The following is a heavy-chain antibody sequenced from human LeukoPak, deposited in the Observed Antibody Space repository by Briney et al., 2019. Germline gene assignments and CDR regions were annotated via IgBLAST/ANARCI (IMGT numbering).Heavy chain of an antibody. Sequence: GGSLRLSCAASGFTFSSYWMTWVRQAPGKGLGWVSAISGSGGSTYYADSVKGRFTISRDNSKNTLYLQMNSLRAEDTAVYYCAKDFRATDLYYYYGMDVWGQGTTVTVPS. CDR1: GFTFSSYW. D-gene: IGHD5-12*01. CDR2: ISGSGGST. J-gene: IGHJ6*02. CDR3: AKDFRATDLYYYYGMDV. V-gene: IGHV3-23*01.